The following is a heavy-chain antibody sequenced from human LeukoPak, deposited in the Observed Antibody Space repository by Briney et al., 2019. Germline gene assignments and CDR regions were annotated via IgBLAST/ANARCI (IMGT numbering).Heavy chain of an antibody. V-gene: IGHV1-46*01. CDR2: INPSGVST. J-gene: IGHJ4*02. Sequence: ASVKVSCKASGYTFSSYHMHWVRQAPGQGLEWMGIINPSGVSTRCAQKFQGRVTMTRDTSKSTAYMELSSLRSEDTAVYYCARDFGGQWSIDYWGQGTLVTVSS. CDR3: ARDFGGQWSIDY. CDR1: GYTFSSYH. D-gene: IGHD3-16*01.